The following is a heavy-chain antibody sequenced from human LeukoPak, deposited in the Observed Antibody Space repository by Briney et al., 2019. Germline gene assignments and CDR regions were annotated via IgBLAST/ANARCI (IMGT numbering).Heavy chain of an antibody. CDR1: GGSISGYY. Sequence: SETLSLTCTVPGGSISGYYWIWIRQPPGMGLEWIAYIHYSGTTNFNPSLKSRVSISVDTSKNQFSLLLSSVTAADTAVYYCARHKALHKGDAFDIWGQGAMVTVSS. V-gene: IGHV4-59*08. CDR3: ARHKALHKGDAFDI. D-gene: IGHD4-11*01. J-gene: IGHJ3*02. CDR2: IHYSGTT.